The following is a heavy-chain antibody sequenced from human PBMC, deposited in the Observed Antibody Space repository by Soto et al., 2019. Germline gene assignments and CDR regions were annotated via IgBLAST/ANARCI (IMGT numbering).Heavy chain of an antibody. CDR3: ARLMDTHDYGDSTGYYFDY. CDR2: IIPILGIA. D-gene: IGHD4-17*01. CDR1: GGTFSSYT. Sequence: GASVKVSCKASGGTFSSYTISWVRQAPGQGLEWMGRIIPILGIANYAQKFQGRVTITADKSTSTAYMELSSLRSEDTAVYYCARLMDTHDYGDSTGYYFDYWGQGTLVTVSS. V-gene: IGHV1-69*02. J-gene: IGHJ4*02.